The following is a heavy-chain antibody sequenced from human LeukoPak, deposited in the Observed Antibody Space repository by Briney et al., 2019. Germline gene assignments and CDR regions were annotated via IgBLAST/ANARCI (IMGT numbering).Heavy chain of an antibody. V-gene: IGHV4-4*07. CDR2: IYTSGST. D-gene: IGHD3-3*01. J-gene: IGHJ4*02. CDR1: GGSISSYY. CDR3: ARAYDFWSGPDY. Sequence: SETLSLTCTVSGGSISSYYWSWIRQPAGKGLDWIGRIYTSGSTNYNPSLKSRVTMSVDTSKNQFSLKLSSVTAADTAVYYCARAYDFWSGPDYWGQGTLVTVSS.